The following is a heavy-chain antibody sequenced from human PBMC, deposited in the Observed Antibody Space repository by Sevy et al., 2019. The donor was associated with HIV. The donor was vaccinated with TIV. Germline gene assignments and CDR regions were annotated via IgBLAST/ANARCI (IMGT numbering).Heavy chain of an antibody. CDR1: GFNFNNYA. V-gene: IGHV3-23*01. CDR2: ISFSGSKT. CDR3: AKTPFMDFWKDYYSFYFDF. J-gene: IGHJ4*02. D-gene: IGHD3-3*01. Sequence: GGSLRLSCAAAGFNFNNYAMTWVRQAPGKGLEWVSGISFSGSKTYYAESVKGRFSISRDPSKNTLYLQMNNVRVEDSGEDFCAKTPFMDFWKDYYSFYFDFWGQGTLVTVSS.